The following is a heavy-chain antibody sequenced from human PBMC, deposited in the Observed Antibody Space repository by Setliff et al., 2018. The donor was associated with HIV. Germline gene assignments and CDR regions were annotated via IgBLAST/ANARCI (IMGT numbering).Heavy chain of an antibody. CDR3: ARSDSGWPHYQYHHMDV. D-gene: IGHD6-19*01. Sequence: SVKVSCKASGGTFSSFGINWIRQAPGQGLEWMGGIIPVFGKVEYAQRFQGRVKITADESTSTAYMEMSSLRSEDMAIYYCARSDSGWPHYQYHHMDVWGKGTTITVSS. CDR2: IIPVFGKV. V-gene: IGHV1-69*13. CDR1: GGTFSSFG. J-gene: IGHJ6*04.